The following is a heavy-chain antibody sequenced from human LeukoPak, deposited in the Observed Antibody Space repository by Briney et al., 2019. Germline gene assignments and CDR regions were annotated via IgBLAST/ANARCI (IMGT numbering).Heavy chain of an antibody. CDR2: IWYDGSNN. J-gene: IGHJ4*02. D-gene: IGHD2-15*01. Sequence: PGGSLRLSCAASGFSFSNYGMHWVRQAPGKGLEWVAVIWYDGSNNYYVDSVKGRFTISRDNSKNTLYLQMNSLRAEDTAVYYCAKGGEGGLDWGQGTLVTVSS. V-gene: IGHV3-33*06. CDR3: AKGGEGGLD. CDR1: GFSFSNYG.